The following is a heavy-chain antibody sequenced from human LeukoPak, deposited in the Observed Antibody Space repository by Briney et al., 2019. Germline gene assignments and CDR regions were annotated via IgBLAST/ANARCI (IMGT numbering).Heavy chain of an antibody. Sequence: PGRSLRLSCAASGFTFSSYGMHWVRQAPGKGLEWVAVIWYDGSNKYYADFVKGRFTISRDNSKNTLYLQLNSLRAEDTAVYNCARDRGSREDGMDVWGQGTTVTVSS. CDR3: ARDRGSREDGMDV. CDR1: GFTFSSYG. CDR2: IWYDGSNK. V-gene: IGHV3-33*01. D-gene: IGHD1-26*01. J-gene: IGHJ6*02.